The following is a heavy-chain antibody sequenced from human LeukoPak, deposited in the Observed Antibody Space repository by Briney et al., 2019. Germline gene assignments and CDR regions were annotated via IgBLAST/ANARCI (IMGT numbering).Heavy chain of an antibody. CDR1: GGSISSSSYY. V-gene: IGHV4-39*01. Sequence: SETLSLTCTVSGGSISSSSYYWGWIRQSPGKGLEWIGSIYYSGSTYYNPSLKSRVTISVDTSKNQFSLKLSSVTAADTAVYYCARGAAAGHFDYWGQGTLVTVSS. D-gene: IGHD6-13*01. CDR3: ARGAAAGHFDY. CDR2: IYYSGST. J-gene: IGHJ4*02.